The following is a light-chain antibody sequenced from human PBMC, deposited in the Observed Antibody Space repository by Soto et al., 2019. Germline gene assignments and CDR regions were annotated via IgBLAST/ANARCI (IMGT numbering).Light chain of an antibody. CDR3: QQYDSYSWT. V-gene: IGKV3-20*01. Sequence: ETVLTQSPGTLSLSPGERAALSCRASQTVNGNSLGWYQQKPGQAPRLLIYDTSSRATGIPDRFSGSGSGTDFTLTISRLEPEDFAVYYCQQYDSYSWTFGQGTKVEIK. J-gene: IGKJ1*01. CDR1: QTVNGNS. CDR2: DTS.